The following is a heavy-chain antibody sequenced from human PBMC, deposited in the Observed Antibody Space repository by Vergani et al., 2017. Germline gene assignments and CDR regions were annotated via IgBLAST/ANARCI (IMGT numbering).Heavy chain of an antibody. Sequence: ELQLVESGGGLVQPGGSLRLSCAASGSTVSGNYMTWVRQAPGKGLEWVSAISGSGGSTYYADSVKGRFTISRDNSKNTLYLQMNSLRAEDTAVYYCAKQELYSSSSAARYWGQGTLVTVSS. CDR1: GSTVSGNY. CDR2: ISGSGGST. D-gene: IGHD6-6*01. J-gene: IGHJ4*02. V-gene: IGHV3-23*04. CDR3: AKQELYSSSSAARY.